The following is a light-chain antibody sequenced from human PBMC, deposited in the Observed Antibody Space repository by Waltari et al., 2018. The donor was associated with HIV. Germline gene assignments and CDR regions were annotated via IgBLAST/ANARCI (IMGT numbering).Light chain of an antibody. CDR3: QQSYSTPRT. V-gene: IGKV1-39*01. CDR1: QSISSY. J-gene: IGKJ1*01. CDR2: AAS. Sequence: DIQMTQSPSSLSASVGDRVTITCRASQSISSYLNWYQHKPGKAPKLLIYAASSLQSGVPSRFSGSGSWTDFTLTISSLQPEDFATYYCQQSYSTPRTFGQGTKLEIK.